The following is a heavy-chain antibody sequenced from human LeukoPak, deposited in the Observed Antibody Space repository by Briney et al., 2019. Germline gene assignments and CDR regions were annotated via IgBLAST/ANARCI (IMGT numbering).Heavy chain of an antibody. V-gene: IGHV1-3*01. CDR1: GGTFSSYA. J-gene: IGHJ4*02. CDR3: ARDFSDYGSGSYHFDY. D-gene: IGHD3-10*01. Sequence: ASVKVSCKASGGTFSSYAISWVRQAPGQRLEWMGWINAGNGNTKYSQKFQGRVTITRDTSASTAYMELSSLRSEDTAVYYCARDFSDYGSGSYHFDYWGQGTLVTVSS. CDR2: INAGNGNT.